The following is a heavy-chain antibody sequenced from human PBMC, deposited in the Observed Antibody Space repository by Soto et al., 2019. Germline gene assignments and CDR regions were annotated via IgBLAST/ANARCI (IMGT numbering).Heavy chain of an antibody. Sequence: SETLSLTCTVSGGSISSYYWSWIRQPPGKGLEWIGYIYYSGSTNYNPSLKSRVTISVDTSKNQFSLKLSSVTAADTAVYYCARHREWLRLGEFDYWGQGTLVTVSS. CDR3: ARHREWLRLGEFDY. V-gene: IGHV4-59*08. CDR2: IYYSGST. CDR1: GGSISSYY. J-gene: IGHJ4*02. D-gene: IGHD5-12*01.